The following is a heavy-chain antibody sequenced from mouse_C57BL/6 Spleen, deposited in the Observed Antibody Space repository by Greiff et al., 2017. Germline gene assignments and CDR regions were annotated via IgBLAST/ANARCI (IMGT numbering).Heavy chain of an antibody. CDR3: ARDYYGSSSSWFAY. J-gene: IGHJ3*01. CDR1: GYAFSSYW. CDR2: IYPGDGDT. Sequence: VQLQQSGAELVKPGASVKISCKASGYAFSSYWMNWVKQRPGKGLEWIGQIYPGDGDTNYNGKFKGKATLTADKSSSTAEMQRSSLTSEDSAVYFCARDYYGSSSSWFAYWGQGTLVTVSA. D-gene: IGHD1-1*01. V-gene: IGHV1-80*01.